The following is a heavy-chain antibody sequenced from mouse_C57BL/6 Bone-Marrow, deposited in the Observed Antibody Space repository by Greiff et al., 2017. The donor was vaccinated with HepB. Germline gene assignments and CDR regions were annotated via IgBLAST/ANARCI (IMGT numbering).Heavy chain of an antibody. J-gene: IGHJ2*01. V-gene: IGHV3-6*01. CDR2: ISYDGSN. Sequence: EVQLQQSGPGLVKPSQSLSLTCSVTGYSITSGYYWNWIRQFPGNKLEWMGYISYDGSNNYNPSLKNRISITRDTSKNQFFLKLNSVTTEDTATYYCAREREDYYGSRGFDYWGQGTTLTVSS. D-gene: IGHD1-1*01. CDR1: GYSITSGYY. CDR3: AREREDYYGSRGFDY.